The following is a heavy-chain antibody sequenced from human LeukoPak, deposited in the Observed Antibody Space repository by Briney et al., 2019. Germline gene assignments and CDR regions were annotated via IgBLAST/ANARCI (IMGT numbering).Heavy chain of an antibody. CDR2: IHPGDADT. CDR1: GYSCTSYW. D-gene: IGHD6-19*01. J-gene: IGHJ2*01. CDR3: ARNGSSGWGPPSHWNFDI. Sequence: GESLMFCGECSGYSCTSYWIGGVRQMGGKVVEWVGIIHPGDADTRYSPSFQGQGTISADKAISTAFLQWSSLKASANAMYYCARNGSSGWGPPSHWNFDIWGRRTLATASS. V-gene: IGHV5-51*01.